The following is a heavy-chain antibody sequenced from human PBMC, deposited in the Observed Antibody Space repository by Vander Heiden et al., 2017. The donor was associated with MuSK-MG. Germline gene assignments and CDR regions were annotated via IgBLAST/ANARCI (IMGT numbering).Heavy chain of an antibody. D-gene: IGHD6-13*01. V-gene: IGHV2-5*02. J-gene: IGHJ4*02. CDR3: AHCEYSSSLFAS. CDR2: IYWDDDK. CDR1: GFSLSTRGVC. Sequence: QITLKESGPTLVKPTQTLTLTCTFSGFSLSTRGVCVGCIRQPPGKALEWLALIYWDDDKRYSPALKSRLTINKDTSKKSVVLTMTNMAPVDKATYYSAHCEYSSSLFASWRQGTLVTVFS.